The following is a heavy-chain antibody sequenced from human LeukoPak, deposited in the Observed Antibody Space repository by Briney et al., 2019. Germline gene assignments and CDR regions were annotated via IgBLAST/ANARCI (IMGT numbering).Heavy chain of an antibody. CDR1: GNTFSGSY. CDR2: IDPNSAGTNT. J-gene: IGHJ4*02. Sequence: ASVRVSFKGSGNTFSGSYVHWVRQAPDQGREWMGWIDPNSAGTNTNYAQKFQDRVTFTRDASVSAAYMELSRLTTDDTAVYYCARQHWPDKFVDFWGQGTLVTVSS. D-gene: IGHD1-1*01. CDR3: ARQHWPDKFVDF. V-gene: IGHV1-2*02.